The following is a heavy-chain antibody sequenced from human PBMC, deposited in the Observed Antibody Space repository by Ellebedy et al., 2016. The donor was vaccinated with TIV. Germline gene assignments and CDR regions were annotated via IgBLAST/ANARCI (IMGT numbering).Heavy chain of an antibody. CDR2: VYYTGST. CDR1: GGSISRNNHY. V-gene: IGHV4-39*01. J-gene: IGHJ4*02. D-gene: IGHD2/OR15-2a*01. CDR3: TRHRRSDHNSVQYSDY. Sequence: MPSETLSLTCTVSGGSISRNNHYWGWVRQPPGKGLEYIGSVYYTGSTYYHPSLKIRVTVSADTSKNQFSLTLISVTAADTAMYYCTRHRRSDHNSVQYSDYWGQGTLVTVSS.